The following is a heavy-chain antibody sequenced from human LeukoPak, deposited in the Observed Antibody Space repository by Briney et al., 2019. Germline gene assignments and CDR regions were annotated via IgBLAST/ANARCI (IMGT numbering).Heavy chain of an antibody. CDR2: IYYSGST. CDR3: ARELVVPAALFDY. V-gene: IGHV4-38-2*02. D-gene: IGHD2-2*01. Sequence: SETLSLTCTVSGYSINSGYYWSWIRQPPGKRLEWIGSIYYSGSTYSNPTLKSRLTISVDTSKNQISLKLSSVTAADTAVYYCARELVVPAALFDYWGQGTLVTVSS. CDR1: GYSINSGYY. J-gene: IGHJ4*02.